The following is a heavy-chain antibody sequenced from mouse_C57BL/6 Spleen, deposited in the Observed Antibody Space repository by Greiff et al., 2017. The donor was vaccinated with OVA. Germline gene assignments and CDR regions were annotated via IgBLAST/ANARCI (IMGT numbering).Heavy chain of an antibody. CDR2: ISSGSSTI. CDR1: GFTFSDYG. CDR3: ARTSYYYGTDY. D-gene: IGHD1-1*01. V-gene: IGHV5-17*01. Sequence: VQLQQSGGGLVKPGASLKISCAASGFTFSDYGMHWVSQAPGKGLEWVAYISSGSSTINYADTVKGRFTISRDNAKNTLSLQMTSLRAEDTAIYYCARTSYYYGTDYWGQGTTLTVSA. J-gene: IGHJ2*01.